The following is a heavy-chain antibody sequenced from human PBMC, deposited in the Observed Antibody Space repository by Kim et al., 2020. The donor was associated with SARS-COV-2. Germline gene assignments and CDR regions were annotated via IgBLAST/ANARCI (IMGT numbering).Heavy chain of an antibody. CDR3: ARALWGRGSSGYGADY. J-gene: IGHJ4*02. CDR2: INHSGST. Sequence: SETLSLTCAVYGGSFSGYYWSWIRQPPGKGLEWIGEINHSGSTNYNPSLKSRVTISVDTSKNQFSLKLSSVTAADTAVYYCARALWGRGSSGYGADYWGQGTLVTVSS. V-gene: IGHV4-34*01. CDR1: GGSFSGYY. D-gene: IGHD3-22*01.